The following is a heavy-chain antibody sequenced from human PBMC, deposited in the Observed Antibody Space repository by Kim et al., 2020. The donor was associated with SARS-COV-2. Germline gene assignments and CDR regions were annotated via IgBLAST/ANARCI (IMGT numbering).Heavy chain of an antibody. V-gene: IGHV3-23*03. CDR2: IYSGGSST. CDR1: GFTFSSYA. J-gene: IGHJ4*02. CDR3: AKALAYGDYPCGMDY. D-gene: IGHD4-17*01. Sequence: GGSLRLSCADSGFTFSSYAMSWVRQAPGKGLEWVSVIYSGGSSTYYADSVKGRFTISRDNSKNTLYLQMNSLRAEDTAVYYCAKALAYGDYPCGMDYWGQGTLVTVSS.